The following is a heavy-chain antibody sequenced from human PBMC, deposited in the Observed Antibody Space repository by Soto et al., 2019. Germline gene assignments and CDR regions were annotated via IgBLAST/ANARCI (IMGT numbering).Heavy chain of an antibody. Sequence: EVQLVESGGGLVQPGGSLKLSCAASGFTFSGSAMHWVRQASGKGLEWVGRIRSKANSYATAYAASVKGSFTISRDHSRNTAYLPMTSLKTEATAVYCCTSYGDDYQYACDIWGQGTMVTVCS. D-gene: IGHD4-17*01. CDR2: IRSKANSYAT. CDR1: GFTFSGSA. J-gene: IGHJ3*02. V-gene: IGHV3-73*02. CDR3: TSYGDDYQYACDI.